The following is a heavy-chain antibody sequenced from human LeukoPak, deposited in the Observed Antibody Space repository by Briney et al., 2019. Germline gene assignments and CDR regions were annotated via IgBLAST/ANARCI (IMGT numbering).Heavy chain of an antibody. CDR2: INHSGST. V-gene: IGHV4-34*01. CDR3: ASSGFHSNSSGYPNAARDAFDI. CDR1: GGSFSCYY. Sequence: KTSETLSLTCAVYGGSFSCYYWSWIRQPPGKGLEWIGEINHSGSTNYNPSLKSRVTISVDTSKNQFSLKLSSVTAADTAVYYCASSGFHSNSSGYPNAARDAFDIWGQGTMVTVSS. J-gene: IGHJ3*02. D-gene: IGHD3-22*01.